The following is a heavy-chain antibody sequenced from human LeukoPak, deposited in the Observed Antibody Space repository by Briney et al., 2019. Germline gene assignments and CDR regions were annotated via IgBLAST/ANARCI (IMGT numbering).Heavy chain of an antibody. CDR2: ICYGGSNK. D-gene: IGHD3-10*01. V-gene: IGHV3-33*01. J-gene: IGHJ4*02. CDR1: GFTFSSYG. Sequence: GRSLRLSCAASGFTFSSYGMHWVRQAPGKGLEWVAVICYGGSNKYYADSVKGRFTISRDNSKNTLYLQMNSLRAEDTAVYYCARDHRITMVRGVIDFDYWGQGTLVTVSS. CDR3: ARDHRITMVRGVIDFDY.